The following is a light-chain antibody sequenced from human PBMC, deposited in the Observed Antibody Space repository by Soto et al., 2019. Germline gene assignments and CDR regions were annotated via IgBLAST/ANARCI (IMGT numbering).Light chain of an antibody. J-gene: IGKJ2*01. CDR3: QQYSGSPFA. Sequence: EIVLTQSPGTLSLSPGERATLSCRASQIVSSRFLVWYQQKPGQAPRLLIYGASSRATGIPDRFSGSGSGTDFTLTISRLEPEDFAIYYCQQYSGSPFAFGQGTKLEIK. CDR1: QIVSSRF. CDR2: GAS. V-gene: IGKV3-20*01.